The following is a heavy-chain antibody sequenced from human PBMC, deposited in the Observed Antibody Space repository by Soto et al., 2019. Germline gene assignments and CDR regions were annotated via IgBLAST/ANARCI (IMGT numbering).Heavy chain of an antibody. CDR3: ARTIAANWFDP. CDR2: ISAYNGNT. CDR1: GYTFTSYG. J-gene: IGHJ5*02. V-gene: IGHV1-18*01. D-gene: IGHD6-13*01. Sequence: APVKVSCKASGYTFTSYGIIWARQAPGQGLEWMGWISAYNGNTNYAQKLQGRVTMTTDTSTSTAYMELRSLRSDDTAVYYCARTIAANWFDPWGQGTLVTVSS.